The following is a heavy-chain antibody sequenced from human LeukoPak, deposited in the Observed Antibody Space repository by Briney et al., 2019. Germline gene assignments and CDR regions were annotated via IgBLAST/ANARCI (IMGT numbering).Heavy chain of an antibody. CDR3: ARLGGP. Sequence: GRSLRLSCAASGFTFSSYAMHWVRQAPGKGLEWVAVISYDGSNKYYADSVKGRFTISRDNSKNTLYLQMNSLRAEDTAVYYCARLGGPWGQGTLVTVSS. D-gene: IGHD3-16*01. CDR2: ISYDGSNK. CDR1: GFTFSSYA. V-gene: IGHV3-30-3*01. J-gene: IGHJ4*02.